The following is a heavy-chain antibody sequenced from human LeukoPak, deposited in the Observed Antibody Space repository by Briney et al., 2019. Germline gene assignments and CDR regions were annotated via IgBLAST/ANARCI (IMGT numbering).Heavy chain of an antibody. CDR3: AREPPQWFGTNGDDY. Sequence: SETLSLTCTVSGGSISSGGYYWSWIRQHPGKGLEWIGYIYYSGSTYYNPSLKSRVTISVDTSKNQFSLKLSSVTAADTAVYYCAREPPQWFGTNGDDYWGQGTLVTVSS. J-gene: IGHJ4*02. D-gene: IGHD2-8*01. CDR1: GGSISSGGYY. V-gene: IGHV4-31*03. CDR2: IYYSGST.